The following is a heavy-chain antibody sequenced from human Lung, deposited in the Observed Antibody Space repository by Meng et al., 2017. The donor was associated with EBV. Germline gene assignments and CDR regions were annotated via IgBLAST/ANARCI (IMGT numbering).Heavy chain of an antibody. D-gene: IGHD3-10*01. CDR2: IYHGVNI. Sequence: QLQESGPGLVKPSQPLSLTCAVSGDSITSGDYSWTWIRQPPGKGLEWIGYIYHGVNIYYTPPLRSRVTISVDKSRNQFSLKLTSVSAADTAVYYCVRDTRRGGGWFDPWGQGTLVTVSS. J-gene: IGHJ5*02. V-gene: IGHV4-30-2*01. CDR3: VRDTRRGGGWFDP. CDR1: GDSITSGDYS.